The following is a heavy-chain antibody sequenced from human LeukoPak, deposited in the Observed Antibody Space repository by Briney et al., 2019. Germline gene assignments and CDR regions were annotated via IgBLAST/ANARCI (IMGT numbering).Heavy chain of an antibody. CDR2: IYYSGST. Sequence: SETLSLTCTVSGGSISSYYWSWIRQPPGKGLGWIGYIYYSGSTNYNPSLKSRVTISVDTSKNQFSLKLSSVTAADTAVYYCARDGGGGYYYDSSGYYYRDYYFDYWGQGTLVTVSS. J-gene: IGHJ4*02. D-gene: IGHD3-22*01. V-gene: IGHV4-59*01. CDR3: ARDGGGGYYYDSSGYYYRDYYFDY. CDR1: GGSISSYY.